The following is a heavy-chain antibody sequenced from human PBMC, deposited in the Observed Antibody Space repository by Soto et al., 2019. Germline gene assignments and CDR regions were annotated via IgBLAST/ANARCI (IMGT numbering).Heavy chain of an antibody. D-gene: IGHD1-26*01. V-gene: IGHV1-69*06. CDR1: GGTFSSYA. CDR3: ARGSYSGSYSGDFDI. J-gene: IGHJ3*02. CDR2: IIPIFGTA. Sequence: ASVKVSCKASGGTFSSYAISWVRQAPGQGLEWMGGIIPIFGTANYAQKFQGRVTITADKSTSTAYMELSSLRSGDTAVYYCARGSYSGSYSGDFDIWGQGTMVTVSS.